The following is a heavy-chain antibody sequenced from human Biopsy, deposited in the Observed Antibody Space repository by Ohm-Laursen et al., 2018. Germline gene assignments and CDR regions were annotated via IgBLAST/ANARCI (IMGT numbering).Heavy chain of an antibody. CDR3: AREAVVATIDDGFDV. CDR2: FSGSGGST. V-gene: IGHV3-23*01. Sequence: SLRLSCAASGFTFSSYAMTWVRQAPGKGLEWVSAFSGSGGSTYYADSVRGRFTISRDNAKRSVFLQMNSLRAEDTAVYYCAREAVVATIDDGFDVWGQGTVVTVSS. J-gene: IGHJ3*01. D-gene: IGHD5-12*01. CDR1: GFTFSSYA.